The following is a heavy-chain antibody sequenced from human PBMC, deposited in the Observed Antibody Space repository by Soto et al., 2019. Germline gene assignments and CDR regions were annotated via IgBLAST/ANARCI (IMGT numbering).Heavy chain of an antibody. Sequence: EVQLLESGGGLVQPGGSLRLSCAASGFTFSSYAMSWVRQAPGKGLEWVSAIRGSGGSTYYADSVKGRFTISRDNSKNTMYLQMNSLRAEDTAVYYCAKREAVYYYYYMDVWGKGTTVTVSS. CDR2: IRGSGGST. V-gene: IGHV3-23*01. D-gene: IGHD6-19*01. CDR3: AKREAVYYYYYMDV. CDR1: GFTFSSYA. J-gene: IGHJ6*03.